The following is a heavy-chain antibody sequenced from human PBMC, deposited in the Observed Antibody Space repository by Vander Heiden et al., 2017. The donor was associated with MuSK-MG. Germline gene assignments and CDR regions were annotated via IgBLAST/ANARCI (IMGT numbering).Heavy chain of an antibody. J-gene: IGHJ3*02. D-gene: IGHD2-2*01. CDR2: TKPKRGTT. CDR1: GYTFHSNE. CDR3: ARALSPPWGRYCSSTSCYGVGGAFDI. V-gene: IGHV1-8*01. Sequence: VQLGQAGAEVTHPGSSMKVSCRASGYTFHSNEPNQVRMATERGLDWMGRTKPKRGTTGYAQKGHGRVTKTRTSYRSTAYMALSSLRSEDTAASYCARALSPPWGRYCSSTSCYGVGGAFDIWGQGTMVTVSS.